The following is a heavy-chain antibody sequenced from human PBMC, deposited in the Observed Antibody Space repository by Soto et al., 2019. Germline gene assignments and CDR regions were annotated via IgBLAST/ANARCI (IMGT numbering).Heavy chain of an antibody. CDR2: IYYSGST. Sequence: SETLSLTCTVSGGSISSGGYYWSWIRQHPGKGMEWIGYIYYSGSTYYNPSLKSRVAISVDTSKNQFSLKLSSVTAADTALYYCARVPMTTVTTGAFDIWGQGTMVTVPS. J-gene: IGHJ3*02. V-gene: IGHV4-31*03. D-gene: IGHD4-17*01. CDR1: GGSISSGGYY. CDR3: ARVPMTTVTTGAFDI.